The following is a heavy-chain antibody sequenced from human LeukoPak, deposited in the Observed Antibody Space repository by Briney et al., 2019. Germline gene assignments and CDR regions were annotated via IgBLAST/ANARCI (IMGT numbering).Heavy chain of an antibody. J-gene: IGHJ3*02. D-gene: IGHD4-17*01. CDR2: ISHIGRT. CDR3: ARDLVTVTKGFDI. CDR1: GDTFSSHY. Sequence: PSETLSLTCAVSGDTFSSHYWTWIRQSPGTGLEWIGYISHIGRTNYNPSLKSRVTISIDTSKNQFSLQLRSVTAADTAVYYCARDLVTVTKGFDIWGQGTMVSVSS. V-gene: IGHV4-59*11.